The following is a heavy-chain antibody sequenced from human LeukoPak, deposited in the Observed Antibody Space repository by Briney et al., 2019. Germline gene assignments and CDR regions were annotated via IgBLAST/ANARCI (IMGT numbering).Heavy chain of an antibody. CDR3: ARIVVVVAAPLNWFDP. CDR1: GGSISSGDYY. J-gene: IGHJ5*02. V-gene: IGHV4-30-4*01. Sequence: SETLSLTCTVSGGSISSGDYYWSWIRQPPGKGLEWIGYIYYSGSTYYNPSLESRVTISVDTSKNQFSLKLSSVTAADTAVYYCARIVVVVAAPLNWFDPWGQGTLVTVSS. CDR2: IYYSGST. D-gene: IGHD2-15*01.